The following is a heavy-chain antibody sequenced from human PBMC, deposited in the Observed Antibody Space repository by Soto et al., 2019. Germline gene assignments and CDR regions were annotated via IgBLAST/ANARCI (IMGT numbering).Heavy chain of an antibody. CDR2: IYYSGIT. V-gene: IGHV4-61*08. CDR1: GGSIGSGGYY. CDR3: ARDTGFGELFFGY. J-gene: IGHJ4*02. D-gene: IGHD3-10*01. Sequence: SETLSLTCTVSGGSIGSGGYYWSWIRQHPGKGLEWIGYIYYSGITYYNPSLKSRVTISVDTSKNQFSLKLSSVTAADTAVYYCARDTGFGELFFGYWGQGTLVTVSS.